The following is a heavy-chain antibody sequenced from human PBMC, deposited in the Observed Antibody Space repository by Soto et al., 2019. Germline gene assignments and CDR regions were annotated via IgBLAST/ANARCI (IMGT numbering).Heavy chain of an antibody. D-gene: IGHD3-22*01. CDR3: ALMLGVDSSGYNFLYDY. J-gene: IGHJ4*02. V-gene: IGHV1-2*02. CDR2: INPNSGGT. Sequence: ASVKVSCKASGYTFTGYYMHWVRQAPGQGLEWMGWINPNSGGTNYAQKFQGRVTMTRDTSISTAYMELSRLRSDDTAVYYCALMLGVDSSGYNFLYDYWGPGTLVTVSS. CDR1: GYTFTGYY.